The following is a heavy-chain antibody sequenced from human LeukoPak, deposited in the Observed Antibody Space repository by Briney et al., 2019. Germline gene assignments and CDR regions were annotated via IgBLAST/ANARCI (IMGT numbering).Heavy chain of an antibody. CDR2: INGDGRNI. Sequence: GGSLRLSCVASGFTFSSYWMQWVRQDPRKGLVWVSRINGDGRNIDYADSVRGRFTISRDNAKNTLYLQMNTLRVEDTAVYYCTRDLMDYDLSTGLHHYYMDVWGQGTTVTVSS. CDR1: GFTFSSYW. V-gene: IGHV3-74*01. D-gene: IGHD3-9*01. CDR3: TRDLMDYDLSTGLHHYYMDV. J-gene: IGHJ6*02.